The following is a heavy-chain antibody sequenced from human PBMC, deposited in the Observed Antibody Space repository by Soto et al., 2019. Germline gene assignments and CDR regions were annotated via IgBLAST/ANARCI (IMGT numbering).Heavy chain of an antibody. CDR3: AKDRDPDGIWTFDS. J-gene: IGHJ5*01. CDR2: IISSGTAT. Sequence: GGSLRLSCAASGFTFRDYDMSWIRQAPGKGLEWVSCIISSGTATYYADSVKGRFTISRDNAKDMLYLQMSSLRVDDTAVYYCAKDRDPDGIWTFDSWGQGTLVTVSS. CDR1: GFTFRDYD. V-gene: IGHV3-11*01. D-gene: IGHD3-9*01.